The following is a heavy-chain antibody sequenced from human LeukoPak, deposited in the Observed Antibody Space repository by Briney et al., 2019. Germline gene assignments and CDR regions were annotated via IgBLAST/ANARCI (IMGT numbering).Heavy chain of an antibody. J-gene: IGHJ4*02. Sequence: GASVKVSCKASGYTFTSYYMHWMRQAPGQGLEWMGIINPSGGSTSYAQKFQGRVTMTRDASTSTVYMELSSLRSEDTAVYYCARDRSGIKMASNFDYWGQGTLVTVSS. V-gene: IGHV1-46*01. CDR3: ARDRSGIKMASNFDY. CDR1: GYTFTSYY. CDR2: INPSGGST. D-gene: IGHD5-24*01.